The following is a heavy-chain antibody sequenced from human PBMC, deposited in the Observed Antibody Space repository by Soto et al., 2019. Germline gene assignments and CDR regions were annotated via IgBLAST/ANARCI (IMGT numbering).Heavy chain of an antibody. CDR2: IRNKANSYTR. CDR3: ARDLAGAPYVDL. V-gene: IGHV3-72*01. Sequence: EGQLVESGGGLVQPGGSLRLSCAASGFIFSDQYMDWVRQAPGKGLEWVGRIRNKANSYTREYAASVKGRFTISRDDSKNSLYLQMNSVKTEDTALYYCARDLAGAPYVDLWGRGTLVTVSS. CDR1: GFIFSDQY. J-gene: IGHJ2*01. D-gene: IGHD1-26*01.